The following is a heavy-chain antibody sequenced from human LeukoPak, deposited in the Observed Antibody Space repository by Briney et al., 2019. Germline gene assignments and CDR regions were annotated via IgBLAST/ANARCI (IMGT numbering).Heavy chain of an antibody. D-gene: IGHD4-23*01. CDR1: GSSISSYY. Sequence: SETLSLTCTISGSSISSYYWSWIRQPPGKGLEWIGYIYYTGSTNYNPSLKSRVTISLDTSKNQFSLKLSSVTAADTAVYYCAKGLQRVVTATAFWFYPWGQGTLVTVSS. CDR3: AKGLQRVVTATAFWFYP. CDR2: IYYTGST. V-gene: IGHV4-59*01. J-gene: IGHJ5*02.